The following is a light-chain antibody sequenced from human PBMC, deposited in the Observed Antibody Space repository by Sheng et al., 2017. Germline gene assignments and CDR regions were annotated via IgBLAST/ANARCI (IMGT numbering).Light chain of an antibody. CDR1: SSNIGAGYD. Sequence: QSVLTQPPSVSGAPGQRVTISCTGSSSNIGAGYDVHWYQQVPGTAPKLLIYGNTNRPSGVPDRFSGSKSVTSASLAITGLQAEDEADYYCCSYAGTSAPYVFGNGTKVT. CDR3: CSYAGTSAPYV. J-gene: IGLJ1*01. CDR2: GNT. V-gene: IGLV1-40*01.